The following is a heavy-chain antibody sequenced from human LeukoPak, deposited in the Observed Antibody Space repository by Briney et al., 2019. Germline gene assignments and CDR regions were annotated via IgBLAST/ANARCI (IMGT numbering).Heavy chain of an antibody. CDR2: IYYSGST. D-gene: IGHD5-18*01. J-gene: IGHJ6*03. CDR1: GFTFSSYS. V-gene: IGHV4-59*01. CDR3: ARTTEGGYTYDYFYYYYMDV. Sequence: GSLRLSCAASGFTFSSYSMNWVRQAPGKGLEWIGYIYYSGSTNYNPSLKSRVTISVDTSKNQFSLKLSSVTAADTAVYYCARTTEGGYTYDYFYYYYMDVWGKGTTVTISS.